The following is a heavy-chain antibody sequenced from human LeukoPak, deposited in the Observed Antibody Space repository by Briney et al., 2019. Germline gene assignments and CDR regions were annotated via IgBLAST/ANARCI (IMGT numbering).Heavy chain of an antibody. J-gene: IGHJ4*02. D-gene: IGHD6-13*01. Sequence: SETLSLTCTVSGGSISNYWWSWIRQPPGKGLEWIGYVFDSGGTNYNPSLKSRVTISVDTSKKQFSLKLSSVTAADTAVYYCARGYSSSCNYFDYWGQGTLVTVSS. V-gene: IGHV4-59*01. CDR2: VFDSGGT. CDR1: GGSISNYW. CDR3: ARGYSSSCNYFDY.